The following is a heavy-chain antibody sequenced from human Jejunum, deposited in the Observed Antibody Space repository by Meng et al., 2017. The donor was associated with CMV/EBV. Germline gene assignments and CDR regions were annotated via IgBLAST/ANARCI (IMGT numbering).Heavy chain of an antibody. Sequence: LPVQGPGPGLVKPSETLSLTCTVSGGSISSRSYYWGWIRQPPGKGLEWIGSIYYSGSTYYNPSLKSRVTISVDTSKNQFFLKLSSVTAADTAVYHCLRGSGGSVWGQGTLVTVSS. V-gene: IGHV4-39*07. J-gene: IGHJ1*01. D-gene: IGHD3-10*01. CDR2: IYYSGST. CDR1: GGSISSRSYY. CDR3: LRGSGGSV.